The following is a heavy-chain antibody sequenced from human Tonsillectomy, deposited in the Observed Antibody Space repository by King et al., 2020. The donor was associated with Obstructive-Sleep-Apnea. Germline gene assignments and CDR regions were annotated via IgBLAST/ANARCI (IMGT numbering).Heavy chain of an antibody. V-gene: IGHV4-34*01. CDR2: INYMGST. Sequence: VQLQQWGAGLLKPSETLSLTCAVYGGSFSGYYWSGIRQPPGKGLDWIVEINYMGSTNYNPSLKSRVTISVDTTKNQFSLKLSSVTAADTALYYCARGLGGSSGWYGGYFDYWGQGTLVTVSS. CDR1: GGSFSGYY. J-gene: IGHJ4*02. CDR3: ARGLGGSSGWYGGYFDY. D-gene: IGHD6-19*01.